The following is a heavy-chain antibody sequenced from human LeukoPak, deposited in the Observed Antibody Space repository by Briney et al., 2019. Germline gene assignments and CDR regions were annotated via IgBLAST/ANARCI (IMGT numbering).Heavy chain of an antibody. J-gene: IGHJ4*02. CDR1: GFTFNNYN. Sequence: GGSLRLSCTASGFTFNNYNMNWVRQAPGKGLEWVSYITSTSSTIYYADSVKGRFTISRDNARNSLYLQMNSLRAEDTAVYYCARAYDLWSGPGGYWGQGTLVTVSS. D-gene: IGHD3-3*01. CDR2: ITSTSSTI. CDR3: ARAYDLWSGPGGY. V-gene: IGHV3-48*04.